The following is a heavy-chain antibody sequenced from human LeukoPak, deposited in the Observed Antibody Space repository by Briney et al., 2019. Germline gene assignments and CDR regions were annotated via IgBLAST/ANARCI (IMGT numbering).Heavy chain of an antibody. CDR1: GFTASSNY. CDR2: IYSGGST. J-gene: IGHJ4*02. V-gene: IGHV3-53*01. CDR3: ARAGQWPNFYYFDY. D-gene: IGHD6-19*01. Sequence: QPGGSLRLSCAASGFTASSNYMSWVGKAPGKGLDGVSVIYSGGSTSYADSVKGRFTISRDNSKNTLYLQMNSLRADDTAVYYCARAGQWPNFYYFDYWGQGTLLTVSS.